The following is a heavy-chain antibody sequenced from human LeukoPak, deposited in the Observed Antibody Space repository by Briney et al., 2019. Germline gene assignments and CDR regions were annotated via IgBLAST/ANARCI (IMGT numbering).Heavy chain of an antibody. J-gene: IGHJ4*02. CDR2: ISSSSYI. V-gene: IGHV3-21*01. CDR3: ARTMAGLWFFDY. Sequence: GGSLRLSCAASGFTFSSYSMNWVRQAPGKGLEWVSPISSSSYIYYADSVKGRFTISRDNAKNSLYLQMNSLRAEDTAVYYCARTMAGLWFFDYWGQGTLVTVSS. CDR1: GFTFSSYS. D-gene: IGHD3-10*01.